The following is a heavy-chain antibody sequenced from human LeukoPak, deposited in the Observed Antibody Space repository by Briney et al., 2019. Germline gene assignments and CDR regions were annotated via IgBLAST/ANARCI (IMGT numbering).Heavy chain of an antibody. J-gene: IGHJ4*02. CDR1: GYTFTSYD. CDR2: MNPNSGNT. CDR3: AGGYYDSSGYYYSY. Sequence: AASVTVSCTASGYTFTSYDINWVRQATGQGLEWMGWMNPNSGNTGYAQKFQGRVTMTRNTSISTAYMELSSLRSEDTAVYYCAGGYYDSSGYYYSYWGQGTLVTVSS. V-gene: IGHV1-8*01. D-gene: IGHD3-22*01.